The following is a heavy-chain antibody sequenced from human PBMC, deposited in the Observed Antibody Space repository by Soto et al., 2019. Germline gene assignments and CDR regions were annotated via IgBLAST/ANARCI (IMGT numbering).Heavy chain of an antibody. CDR1: GGSFSGYY. CDR3: ARPSYALNWDFHYGMQV. V-gene: IGHV4-34*01. Sequence: KASETRSLTCAVYGGSFSGYYWTWSRQIPGKGLEWIGDINQSGNTKYTPSLMSRVTMSVDTSRNQFSLKLRSVTAADTAVYYCARPSYALNWDFHYGMQVWGQGTSVTVSS. CDR2: INQSGNT. D-gene: IGHD2-2*01. J-gene: IGHJ6*02.